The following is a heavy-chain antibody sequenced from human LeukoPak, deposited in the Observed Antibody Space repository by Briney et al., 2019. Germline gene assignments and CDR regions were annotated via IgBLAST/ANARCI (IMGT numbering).Heavy chain of an antibody. V-gene: IGHV4-59*08. CDR3: ARRCSSTSCPLDY. J-gene: IGHJ4*02. Sequence: SETLSLTCTVSGDSISTFYGTWTRQPPGKEREWIGHIYARGRTSYNPPLKSRLTISVDTSKNQFSLKLSSVTAADTAVYYCARRCSSTSCPLDYWGQGTLVTVSS. CDR2: IYARGRT. D-gene: IGHD2-2*01. CDR1: GDSISTFY.